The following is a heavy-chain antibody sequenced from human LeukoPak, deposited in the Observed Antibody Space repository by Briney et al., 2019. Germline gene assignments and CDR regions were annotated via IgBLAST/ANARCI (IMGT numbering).Heavy chain of an antibody. CDR1: GGTFSSYA. CDR3: ARDLSGYNWFDP. D-gene: IGHD3-22*01. V-gene: IGHV1-69*13. J-gene: IGHJ5*02. CDR2: IIPIFGTA. Sequence: SVKVSCKASGGTFSSYAISWVRQAPGQGLEWMGGIIPIFGTASYAQKFQGRVTITADESTSTAYMELSSLRSEDTAVYYCARDLSGYNWFDPWGQGTLVTVSS.